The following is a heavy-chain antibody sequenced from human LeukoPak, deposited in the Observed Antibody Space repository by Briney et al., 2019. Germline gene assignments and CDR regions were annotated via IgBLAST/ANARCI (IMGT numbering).Heavy chain of an antibody. V-gene: IGHV3-23*01. D-gene: IGHD3-9*01. J-gene: IGHJ4*02. CDR3: AKDLLRYYDILTGYYSVSYFDY. CDR1: GFTFSSYA. Sequence: GGSLRLSCAASGFTFSSYAMSWVRQAPGKGLEWVSAISGSGGSTYYADSVKGRFTISRDNSKNTLYLQMNSLRAEDTAVYYCAKDLLRYYDILTGYYSVSYFDYWGRGTLVTVSS. CDR2: ISGSGGST.